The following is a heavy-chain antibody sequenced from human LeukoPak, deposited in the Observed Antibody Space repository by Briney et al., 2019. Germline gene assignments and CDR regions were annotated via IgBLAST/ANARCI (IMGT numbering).Heavy chain of an antibody. D-gene: IGHD4-17*01. CDR3: ATDLG. V-gene: IGHV3-74*01. CDR2: VDHDGSGT. J-gene: IGHJ4*02. CDR1: GFTFTKYW. Sequence: GGSLRLSFAASGFTFTKYWMHWFRQARGRGLVWVSRVDHDGSGTAYADSVTGRFTISRDNAKNTVYLQMNSLRADDTAVYYCATDLGWGQGTLVTVSS.